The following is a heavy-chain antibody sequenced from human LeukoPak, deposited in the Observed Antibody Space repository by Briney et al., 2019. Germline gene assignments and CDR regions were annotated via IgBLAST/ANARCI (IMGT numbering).Heavy chain of an antibody. CDR2: IYTSGST. D-gene: IGHD4-17*01. V-gene: IGHV4-4*07. CDR1: GGSISSYY. J-gene: IGHJ6*03. Sequence: PSETLSLTCTVSGGSISSYYWSWIRQPAGKGLEWIGRIYTSGSTNYNPSLKSRVTMSVDTSKNQFSRKLSSVTAADTAVYYCARVMTTDYYYYMDVWGKGTTVTISS. CDR3: ARVMTTDYYYYMDV.